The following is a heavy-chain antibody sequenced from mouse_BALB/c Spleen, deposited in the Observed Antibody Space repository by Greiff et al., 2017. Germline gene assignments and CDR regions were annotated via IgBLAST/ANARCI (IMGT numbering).Heavy chain of an antibody. Sequence: EVKLMESGGGLVKPGGSLKLSCAASGFTFSSYAMSWVRQSPEKRLEWVAEISSGGSYTYYPDTVTGRFTISRDNAKNTLYLEMSSLRSEDTAMYYCAREDYGSSVAYWGQGTLVTVSA. V-gene: IGHV5-9-4*01. J-gene: IGHJ3*01. CDR3: AREDYGSSVAY. D-gene: IGHD1-1*01. CDR1: GFTFSSYA. CDR2: ISSGGSYT.